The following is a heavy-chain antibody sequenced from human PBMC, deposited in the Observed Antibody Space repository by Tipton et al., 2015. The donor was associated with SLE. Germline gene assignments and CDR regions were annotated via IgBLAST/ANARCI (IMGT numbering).Heavy chain of an antibody. CDR1: GGSISSYY. CDR3: ARNPHSSGWYGYYYYGMDV. D-gene: IGHD6-19*01. Sequence: LRLSCTVSGGSISSYYWSWIRQPPGKGLEWIGYIHHSGSTNYNPSLKSRVTISVDTSKNQFSLKLSSVTAADTAVYYCARNPHSSGWYGYYYYGMDVWGQGTTVTVSS. J-gene: IGHJ6*02. CDR2: IHHSGST. V-gene: IGHV4-59*01.